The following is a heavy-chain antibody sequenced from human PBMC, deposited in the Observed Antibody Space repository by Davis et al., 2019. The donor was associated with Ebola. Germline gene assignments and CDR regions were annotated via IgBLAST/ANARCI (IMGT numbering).Heavy chain of an antibody. V-gene: IGHV3-21*01. D-gene: IGHD2-15*01. CDR2: ISSSSSYI. CDR3: ARELAGYCSGGSCYYYYGMDV. Sequence: GGSLRLSCAASGFTFSSYSMNWVRQAPGKGLEWVSSISSSSSYIYYADSVKGRFTISRDNAKNTLYLQMNSLRAEDTAVYYCARELAGYCSGGSCYYYYGMDVWGQGTTVTVSS. CDR1: GFTFSSYS. J-gene: IGHJ6*02.